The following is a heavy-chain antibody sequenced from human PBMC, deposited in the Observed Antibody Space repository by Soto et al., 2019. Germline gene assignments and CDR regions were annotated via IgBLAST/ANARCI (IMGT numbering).Heavy chain of an antibody. J-gene: IGHJ4*02. Sequence: SETLSLTCTVSGGSISSYYWTWIRQSPGKGLEWIGYIYYTGSTNYNPSLQGRVTISLDTSKNRFSLNVNSVTAADTAVYYCASSHAGAHITAAVHWGQGTLVTVSS. CDR1: GGSISSYY. V-gene: IGHV4-59*12. CDR2: IYYTGST. CDR3: ASSHAGAHITAAVH. D-gene: IGHD6-13*01.